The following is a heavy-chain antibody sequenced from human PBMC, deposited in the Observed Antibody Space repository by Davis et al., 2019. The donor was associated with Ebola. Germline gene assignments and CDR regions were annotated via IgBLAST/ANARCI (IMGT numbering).Heavy chain of an antibody. V-gene: IGHV4-39*07. D-gene: IGHD5-18*01. CDR3: ARDAGYSYGFDY. CDR1: GGSISSSSYY. Sequence: MPSETLSLTCTVSGGSISSSSYYWGWIRQPPGKGLEWIGSIYYSGSTNYNPSLKSRVTISVDTSKNQFSLKLSSVTAADTAVYYCARDAGYSYGFDYWGQGTLVTVSS. J-gene: IGHJ4*02. CDR2: IYYSGST.